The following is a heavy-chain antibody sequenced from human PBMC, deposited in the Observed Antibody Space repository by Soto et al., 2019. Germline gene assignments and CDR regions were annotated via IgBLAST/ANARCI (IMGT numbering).Heavy chain of an antibody. Sequence: EVQVVESGGGLVKPGGSLRLSCTASGSTFSNYGMNWVRQAPGKGLEWVSSIDESGNYIYYADSVQGRFIISRDNVKNSLYLQMNSLRAEDTAVYFCGRDESAGSSIRYWGQGTLVTVSS. CDR2: IDESGNYI. D-gene: IGHD2-2*01. J-gene: IGHJ4*02. CDR3: GRDESAGSSIRY. V-gene: IGHV3-21*01. CDR1: GSTFSNYG.